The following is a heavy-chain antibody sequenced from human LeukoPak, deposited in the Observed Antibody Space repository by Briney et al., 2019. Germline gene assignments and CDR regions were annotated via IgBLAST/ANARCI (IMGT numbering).Heavy chain of an antibody. CDR3: ARDLTSNNY. D-gene: IGHD2/OR15-2a*01. CDR1: GFTFSRYT. CDR2: ISSSSSTT. Sequence: GGSLRLSCVASGFTFSRYTMNWVRQAPGKGLEWVSYISSSSSTTYYADSVKGRFTISRDNAKNSVFLQMNSLRDEDTAVYYCARDLTSNNYWGQGTLVTVSS. J-gene: IGHJ4*02. V-gene: IGHV3-48*02.